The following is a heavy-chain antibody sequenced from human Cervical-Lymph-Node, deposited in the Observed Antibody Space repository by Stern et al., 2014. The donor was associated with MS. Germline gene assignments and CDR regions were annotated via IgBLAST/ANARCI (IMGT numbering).Heavy chain of an antibody. CDR1: GGSFDAFY. CDR3: ARTWIAVRNTKWFDP. CDR2: ISHSGYT. J-gene: IGHJ5*02. V-gene: IGHV4-34*01. Sequence: QVQLQQWGAGLLKPSETLSLTCAVYGGSFDAFYWSWIRQPPGKGLECIGEISHSGYTNYNPSLKSRVTISVDTSKNQFSLKLSSVTATDTAVYYCARTWIAVRNTKWFDPWGQGTLVTVSS. D-gene: IGHD6-6*01.